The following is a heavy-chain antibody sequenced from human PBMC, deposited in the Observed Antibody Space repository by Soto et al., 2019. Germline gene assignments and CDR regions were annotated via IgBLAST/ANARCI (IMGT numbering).Heavy chain of an antibody. CDR3: ARRITIFGVVISLGCAFDI. J-gene: IGHJ3*02. CDR2: INHSGST. V-gene: IGHV4-34*01. D-gene: IGHD3-3*01. CDR1: GGSFSGYY. Sequence: SETLSLTCAVYGGSFSGYYWSWIRQPPGKGLEWIGEINHSGSTNYNPSIKSRVTISVDTSKNQFSLKLSSVTAADTAVYYCARRITIFGVVISLGCAFDIWGQGTMVTVSS.